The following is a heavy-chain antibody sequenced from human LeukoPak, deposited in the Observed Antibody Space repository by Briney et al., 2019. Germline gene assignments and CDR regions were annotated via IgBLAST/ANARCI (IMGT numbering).Heavy chain of an antibody. CDR1: GFAFNTYA. CDR3: ARGIFGSGSYPDF. V-gene: IGHV3-33*01. Sequence: GGSLRLSCAASGFAFNTYAMHWVRQAPGQGLEWVALIWHDGSHKFYSNSVRGQFTISRDNSKNTVSLQMSNLRPEDTAVYYCARGIFGSGSYPDFWGQGTLVTVSS. CDR2: IWHDGSHK. D-gene: IGHD3-10*01. J-gene: IGHJ4*02.